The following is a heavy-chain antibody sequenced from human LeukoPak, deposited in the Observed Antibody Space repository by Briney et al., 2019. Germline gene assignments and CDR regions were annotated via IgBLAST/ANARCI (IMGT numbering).Heavy chain of an antibody. CDR1: GFNFDEYG. V-gene: IGHV3-20*04. CDR2: INWNGDST. CDR3: ARGGRGS. J-gene: IGHJ4*02. Sequence: GGSLRLSCAASGFNFDEYGMIWVRQGLGKGLEWVSGINWNGDSTGYADSVKGRFTISRDNAKNSLYLQMNSLRAEDTALYYCARGGRGSWGQGTPVAVSS. D-gene: IGHD5-12*01.